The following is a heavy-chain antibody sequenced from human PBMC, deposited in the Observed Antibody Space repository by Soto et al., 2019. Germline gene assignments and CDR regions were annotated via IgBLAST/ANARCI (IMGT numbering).Heavy chain of an antibody. Sequence: SETLSLTCTVSGGSISSYYWSWIRQPPGKGLEWIGYIYYSGSTNYNPSLKSRVTISVDTSKNQFSLKLSSVTAADTAVYYCARAPEYYGDYQSFPYYFDDWGQGTLVTVSS. J-gene: IGHJ4*02. CDR2: IYYSGST. D-gene: IGHD4-17*01. V-gene: IGHV4-59*01. CDR1: GGSISSYY. CDR3: ARAPEYYGDYQSFPYYFDD.